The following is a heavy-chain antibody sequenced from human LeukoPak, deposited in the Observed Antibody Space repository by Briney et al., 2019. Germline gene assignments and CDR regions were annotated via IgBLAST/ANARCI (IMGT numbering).Heavy chain of an antibody. J-gene: IGHJ4*02. CDR3: ARGQQPSPFSFDY. CDR2: IYSGGST. V-gene: IGHV3-53*01. Sequence: GGSLRLSCAASGFTVSSNYMSWVRQAPGKGLEWVSVIYSGGSTYYADSVKGRFTISRDNSKNTLYLQMNSLRAEDTAVYYCARGQQPSPFSFDYWGQGTLVTVSS. CDR1: GFTVSSNY. D-gene: IGHD6-13*01.